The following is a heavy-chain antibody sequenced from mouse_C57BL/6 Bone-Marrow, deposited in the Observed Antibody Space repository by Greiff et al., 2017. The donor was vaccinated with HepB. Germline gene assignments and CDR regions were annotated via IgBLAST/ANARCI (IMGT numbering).Heavy chain of an antibody. V-gene: IGHV5-4*01. CDR2: ISDGGSYT. Sequence: VQLKESGGGLVKPGGSLKLSCAASGFTFSSYAMSWVRQTPEKRLEWVATISDGGSYTYYPDNVKGRFTISRDNAKNNLYLQMSHLKSEDTAMYYCARATNWDVGNFDYWGQGTTLTVSS. J-gene: IGHJ2*01. CDR3: ARATNWDVGNFDY. CDR1: GFTFSSYA. D-gene: IGHD4-1*01.